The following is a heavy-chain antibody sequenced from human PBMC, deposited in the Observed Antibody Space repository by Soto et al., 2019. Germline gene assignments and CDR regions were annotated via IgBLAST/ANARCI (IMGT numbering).Heavy chain of an antibody. J-gene: IGHJ6*02. CDR1: GFTFSSYW. Sequence: GGSLRLSCAASGFTFSSYWMSWVRQAPGKGLEWVANIKQDGSEKYYVDSVKGRFTISRDNAKNSLYLQMNSLRAEDTAVYYCARDPYYDFWSGYYGGTGTRTDYYYYGMDVWGQGTTVTVSS. D-gene: IGHD3-3*01. V-gene: IGHV3-7*05. CDR2: IKQDGSEK. CDR3: ARDPYYDFWSGYYGGTGTRTDYYYYGMDV.